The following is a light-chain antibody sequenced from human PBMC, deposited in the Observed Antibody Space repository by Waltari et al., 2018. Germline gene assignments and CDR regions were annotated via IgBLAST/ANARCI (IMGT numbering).Light chain of an antibody. CDR3: QQYGSSPLT. V-gene: IGKV3-20*01. CDR1: QSVSSSY. CDR2: GAS. Sequence: EIVLTQSPGTLSLSPWERATLSCRASQSVSSSYLAWYQQKPGQAHRLLIYGASRRATGIPDRFSGSGSGTDFTLTISRLEPEDFAVYYCQQYGSSPLTFGGGTKVEIK. J-gene: IGKJ4*01.